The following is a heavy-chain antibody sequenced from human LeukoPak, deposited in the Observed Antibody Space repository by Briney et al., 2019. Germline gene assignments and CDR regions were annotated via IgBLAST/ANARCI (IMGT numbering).Heavy chain of an antibody. Sequence: PSETLSLTCTVSGGSISSGSYYWSWIRQPAGKGLEWIGRIYTSGSTNYNPSLKSRVTISVDTSKNQFSLKLSSVTAADTAVYYCARGKQPGDWFDPWGQGTLVTVSS. D-gene: IGHD6-13*01. CDR1: GGSISSGSYY. CDR3: ARGKQPGDWFDP. CDR2: IYTSGST. J-gene: IGHJ5*02. V-gene: IGHV4-61*02.